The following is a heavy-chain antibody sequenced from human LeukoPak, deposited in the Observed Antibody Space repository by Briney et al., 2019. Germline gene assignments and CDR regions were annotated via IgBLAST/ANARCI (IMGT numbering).Heavy chain of an antibody. V-gene: IGHV1-69*04. CDR1: GGTFSSYA. CDR2: IIPILGIT. J-gene: IGHJ5*02. Sequence: ASVKVSCKASGGTFSSYAISWVRQAPGQGLEWMGRIIPILGITDYAQKFQGRVTITADKSTSTAYMELSSLRSEDTAVYYCARDPPTPIPYNWFDPWGQGTLVTVSS. CDR3: ARDPPTPIPYNWFDP.